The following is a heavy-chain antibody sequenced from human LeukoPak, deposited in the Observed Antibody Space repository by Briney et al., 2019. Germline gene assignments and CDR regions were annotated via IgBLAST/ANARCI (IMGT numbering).Heavy chain of an antibody. Sequence: SETLSLTCTVSGGSISSYYWSWIRQPPGKGLEWIGYIYYSGSTNYNPSLKSRVTISVDTSKNQFSLRLSSLTAADTALYYCARDRKYYYHMDVWGNGTSVTVSS. D-gene: IGHD1-14*01. CDR3: ARDRKYYYHMDV. CDR1: GGSISSYY. J-gene: IGHJ6*03. V-gene: IGHV4-59*12. CDR2: IYYSGST.